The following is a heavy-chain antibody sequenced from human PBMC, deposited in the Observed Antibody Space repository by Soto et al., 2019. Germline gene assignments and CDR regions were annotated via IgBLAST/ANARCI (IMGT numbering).Heavy chain of an antibody. J-gene: IGHJ5*02. CDR3: ARVNHGSGIFARDNWFDP. V-gene: IGHV1-69*02. CDR2: IIPILGIA. D-gene: IGHD3-10*01. Sequence: GASVKVSGKASGGTFSSYTISWVRQAPGQGLEWMGRIIPILGIANYAQKFQGRVTITADKSTSTAYMELSSLRSEDTAVYYCARVNHGSGIFARDNWFDPWGQGTLVTVSS. CDR1: GGTFSSYT.